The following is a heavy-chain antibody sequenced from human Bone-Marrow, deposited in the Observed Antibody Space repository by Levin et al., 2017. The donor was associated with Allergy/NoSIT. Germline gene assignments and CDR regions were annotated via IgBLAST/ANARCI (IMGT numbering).Heavy chain of an antibody. Sequence: PGESLKISCAASGFTFSSYAMSWARQAPGKGLEWVSAVSGSGGSTYYADSVKGRFTISRDNSKNTLYLQMNSLRAEDTAVYYCAKVFLGVVVVPPAMLDFDFWGQGTLVTVSS. CDR2: VSGSGGST. CDR1: GFTFSSYA. J-gene: IGHJ4*02. D-gene: IGHD2-2*01. V-gene: IGHV3-23*01. CDR3: AKVFLGVVVVPPAMLDFDF.